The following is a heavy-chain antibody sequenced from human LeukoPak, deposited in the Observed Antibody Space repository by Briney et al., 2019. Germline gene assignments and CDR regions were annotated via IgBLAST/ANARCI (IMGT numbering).Heavy chain of an antibody. CDR2: IYYSGSS. Sequence: PSETLSLTCTVSGGSISSYYWRWLRQPPGKGLEGIGYIYYSGSSNYNPSLKRRVPIPVHTSKLHFSLKLSSVTAADTALYYCAREKSSSWAFHIWGQGPMVTVSS. CDR3: AREKSSSWAFHI. J-gene: IGHJ3*02. CDR1: GGSISSYY. V-gene: IGHV4-59*12. D-gene: IGHD6-13*01.